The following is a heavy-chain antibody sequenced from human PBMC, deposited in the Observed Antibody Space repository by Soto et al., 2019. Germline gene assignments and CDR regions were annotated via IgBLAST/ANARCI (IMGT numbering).Heavy chain of an antibody. D-gene: IGHD3-22*01. CDR3: ARVPSVLYDSSGYYTSPLDY. Sequence: PGESLKISCKGSGYSFTSYWISWVRQMPGKGLEWMGRIDPSDSYTNYSPSFQGHVTISADKSISTAYLQWSSLKASDTAMYYCARVPSVLYDSSGYYTSPLDYWGQGTLVTVSS. V-gene: IGHV5-10-1*01. J-gene: IGHJ4*02. CDR2: IDPSDSYT. CDR1: GYSFTSYW.